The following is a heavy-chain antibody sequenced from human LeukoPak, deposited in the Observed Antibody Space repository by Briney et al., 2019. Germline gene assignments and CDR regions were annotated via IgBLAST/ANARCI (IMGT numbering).Heavy chain of an antibody. CDR2: IYSRST. V-gene: IGHV3-66*01. J-gene: IGHJ6*03. Sequence: LTLTCTFSGFSLSTSGMCVSWVRQAPGKGLEWLSVIYSRSTYYADSVKGRFTISRDNSKNTLYLQMNSLRAEDTAVYYCARLNYYYYMDVWGKGTTVTISS. CDR1: GFSLSTSGMC. CDR3: ARLNYYYYMDV.